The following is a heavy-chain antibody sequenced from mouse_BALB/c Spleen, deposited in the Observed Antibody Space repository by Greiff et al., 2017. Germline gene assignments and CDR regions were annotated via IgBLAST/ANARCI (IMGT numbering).Heavy chain of an antibody. J-gene: IGHJ4*01. CDR1: GFTFSDYG. Sequence: EVQLVESGGGLVQPGGSRKLSCAASGFTFSDYGMAWVRQAPGKGPEWVAFISNLAYSIYYADTVTGRFTISRENAKNTLYLEMSSLRSEDTAMYYCARGGNYDYYAMDYWGQGTSVTVSS. V-gene: IGHV5-15*02. D-gene: IGHD2-1*01. CDR2: ISNLAYSI. CDR3: ARGGNYDYYAMDY.